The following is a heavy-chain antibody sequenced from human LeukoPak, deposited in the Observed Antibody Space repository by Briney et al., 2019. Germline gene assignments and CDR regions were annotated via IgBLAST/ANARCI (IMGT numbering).Heavy chain of an antibody. D-gene: IGHD4-23*01. CDR1: GFTFSAYA. Sequence: GGSLRLSCAASGFTFSAYAMAWVRQAPGKGLEWVSTIYDDNTYYADSVKGRFAISTDNSKNTLYLQMNSLRVEDTAVYYCARGRPHGNDYWGQGTLVTVSS. CDR3: ARGRPHGNDY. V-gene: IGHV3-23*01. J-gene: IGHJ4*02. CDR2: IYDDNT.